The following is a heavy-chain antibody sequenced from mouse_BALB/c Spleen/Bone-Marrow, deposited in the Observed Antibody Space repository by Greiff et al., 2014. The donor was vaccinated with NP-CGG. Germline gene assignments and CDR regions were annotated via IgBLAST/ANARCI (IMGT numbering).Heavy chain of an antibody. CDR3: ASGVTTGWFVY. J-gene: IGHJ3*01. CDR1: GYIFTSYW. D-gene: IGHD2-2*01. V-gene: IGHV1-76*01. Sequence: VKLVESGAELVRPGASVKLSCKTSGYIFTSYWIHWVKQRSGRGLERIARIYPGSGSTYYNEKFEGKATLTADKSSSTAYMQLSSLKSEDSAVYFCASGVTTGWFVYWGQGTLVTVSA. CDR2: IYPGSGST.